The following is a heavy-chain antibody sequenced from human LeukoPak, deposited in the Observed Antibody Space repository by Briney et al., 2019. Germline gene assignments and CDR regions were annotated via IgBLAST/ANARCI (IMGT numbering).Heavy chain of an antibody. CDR2: ISGSGGST. V-gene: IGHV3-23*01. D-gene: IGHD6-19*01. CDR1: GFTFSSYA. Sequence: GGSLRLSCAASGFTFSSYAMSWVRQAPGKGLEWVSAISGSGGSTYYADSVKGRFTIPRDNSKNTLHLQMNSLRAEDTAVYYCAKDGKTVGIAVAGTISTLFDYWGQGTLVTVSS. J-gene: IGHJ4*02. CDR3: AKDGKTVGIAVAGTISTLFDY.